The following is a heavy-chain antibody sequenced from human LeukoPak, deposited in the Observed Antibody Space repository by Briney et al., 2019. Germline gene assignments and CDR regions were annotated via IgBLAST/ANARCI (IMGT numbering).Heavy chain of an antibody. Sequence: SETLSLTCTVSGGSISSYYWSWIRQPPGKGLEWIGYIYYSGSTNYNPSLKSRVTISVDTSKNQFSLQLNSVTPEDTAVYYCARAHLGITVAGHPLDYWGQGTLVTVSS. CDR1: GGSISSYY. CDR2: IYYSGST. CDR3: ARAHLGITVAGHPLDY. J-gene: IGHJ4*02. D-gene: IGHD6-19*01. V-gene: IGHV4-59*12.